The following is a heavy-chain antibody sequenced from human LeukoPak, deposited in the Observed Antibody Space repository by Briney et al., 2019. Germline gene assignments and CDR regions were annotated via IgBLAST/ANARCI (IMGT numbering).Heavy chain of an antibody. V-gene: IGHV4-59*01. J-gene: IGHJ4*02. CDR2: IYYSGST. CDR3: ARDRRGSSGYYFHY. Sequence: SETLSLTCTVSGGSISSYYWSWIRQPPGKGLEWIGYIYYSGSTNYNPSLKSRVTISVDTSKNQFYLKLSSVTAADTAVYYCARDRRGSSGYYFHYWGQGTLVTVSS. CDR1: GGSISSYY. D-gene: IGHD3-22*01.